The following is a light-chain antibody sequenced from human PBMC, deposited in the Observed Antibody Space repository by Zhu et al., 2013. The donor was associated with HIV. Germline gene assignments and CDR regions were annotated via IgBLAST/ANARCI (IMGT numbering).Light chain of an antibody. J-gene: IGLJ2*01. CDR1: SSDVGRFNL. V-gene: IGLV2-14*02. CDR2: EIT. CDR3: ATWDRKLNAVV. Sequence: QSALTQPASVSESPGQSITISCTGTSSDVGRFNLVSWYQQHPGKAPKLLLYEITTRPSGVSDRFSGSKSGTSATLAITGLQTGDEGDYYCATWDRKLNAVVFGGGTKVTV.